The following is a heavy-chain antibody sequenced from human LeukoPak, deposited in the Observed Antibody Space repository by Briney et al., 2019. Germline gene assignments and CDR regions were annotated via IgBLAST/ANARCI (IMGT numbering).Heavy chain of an antibody. CDR1: GGSISSYY. V-gene: IGHV4-4*07. J-gene: IGHJ4*02. CDR2: IYTGST. CDR3: AREGEYSSSSGAYYFDS. Sequence: SETLSLTCTVSGGSISSYYWSWIRQPAGKGLEWIGRIYTGSTNYNPSLKSRVTMSVDTSKNQFSLKLSSVTAADTAVYYCAREGEYSSSSGAYYFDSWGQGTLVTVSS. D-gene: IGHD6-6*01.